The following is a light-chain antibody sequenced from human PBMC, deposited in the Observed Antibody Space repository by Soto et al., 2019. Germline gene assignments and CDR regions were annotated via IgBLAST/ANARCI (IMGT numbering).Light chain of an antibody. Sequence: CVLTQPPSTSGSPGQSVTISCIGTASDIGRYNYVSWYQHHPGKAPKLIIYEVTNRPSGVPDRFSGSKSGNTASLTVSGLQADDEADYYCNSYVGSNNYVFGTGTKVTVL. CDR2: EVT. J-gene: IGLJ1*01. CDR3: NSYVGSNNYV. V-gene: IGLV2-8*01. CDR1: ASDIGRYNY.